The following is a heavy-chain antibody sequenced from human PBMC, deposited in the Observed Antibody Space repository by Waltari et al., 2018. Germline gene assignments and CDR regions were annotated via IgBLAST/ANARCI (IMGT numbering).Heavy chain of an antibody. CDR1: GGSFSGYY. J-gene: IGHJ3*02. Sequence: QVQLQQWGAGLLKPSETLSLTCAVYGGSFSGYYWSWIRQPPGKGLEWIGEINHRGHTNFTPSLKSRLTISVVTSKNQFSLKLSSVTAADTAVYYCARGPGEQLVQDAFDIWGQGTMVTVSS. CDR2: INHRGHT. D-gene: IGHD6-6*01. V-gene: IGHV4-34*01. CDR3: ARGPGEQLVQDAFDI.